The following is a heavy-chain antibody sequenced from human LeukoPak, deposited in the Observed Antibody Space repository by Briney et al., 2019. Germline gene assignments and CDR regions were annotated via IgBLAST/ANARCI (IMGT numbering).Heavy chain of an antibody. CDR3: ARGLYDSSGYYYPYYYYYMDV. Sequence: ASVKVSCKASGYTFTSYDINWVRQAIGQGLEWMGWMNPNSGNTGYAQKFQGRVTITRNTSISTAYMELSSLRSEDTAVYYCARGLYDSSGYYYPYYYYYMDVWGKGTTVTVSS. CDR2: MNPNSGNT. V-gene: IGHV1-8*03. CDR1: GYTFTSYD. D-gene: IGHD3-22*01. J-gene: IGHJ6*03.